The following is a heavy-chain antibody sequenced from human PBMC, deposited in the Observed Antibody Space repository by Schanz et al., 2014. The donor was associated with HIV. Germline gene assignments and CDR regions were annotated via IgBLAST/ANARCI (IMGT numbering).Heavy chain of an antibody. D-gene: IGHD2-2*01. J-gene: IGHJ6*02. V-gene: IGHV3-23*01. CDR2: ISGSGGST. Sequence: EVQLLESGGGLVQPGGSLRLSCAASGFTFSSYAMNWVRQAPGKGLEWVPAISGSGGSTYYADSVKGRFTISRDKSKNTLYLEMNSLRVEDTAVYYCARVALAVDGADYGMDVWGQGIMVTVSS. CDR1: GFTFSSYA. CDR3: ARVALAVDGADYGMDV.